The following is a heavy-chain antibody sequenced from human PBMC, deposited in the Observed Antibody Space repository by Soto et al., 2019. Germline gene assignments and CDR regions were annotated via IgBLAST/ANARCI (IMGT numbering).Heavy chain of an antibody. V-gene: IGHV3-30-3*01. CDR1: GFTFSSYA. Sequence: QVQLVESGGGVVQPGRSLRLSCAASGFTFSSYAMHWVRQAPGKGLEWVAVISYDGSNKYYADSVKGRFTISRDNSKNTLYLQMNSLRAEDTAVYYCARGATPSDDCYDSSGYYYAYYFDYWGQGTLVTVSS. J-gene: IGHJ4*02. CDR2: ISYDGSNK. D-gene: IGHD3-22*01. CDR3: ARGATPSDDCYDSSGYYYAYYFDY.